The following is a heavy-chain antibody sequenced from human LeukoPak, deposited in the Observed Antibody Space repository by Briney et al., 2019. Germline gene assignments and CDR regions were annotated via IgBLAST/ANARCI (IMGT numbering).Heavy chain of an antibody. J-gene: IGHJ4*02. CDR1: GFTFSSYW. CDR2: IKQDGSEK. CDR3: ARHRYGDYVGY. D-gene: IGHD4-17*01. V-gene: IGHV3-7*01. Sequence: PEGSLRLSCAASGFTFSSYWMSWVRQAPGKGLEWVANIKQDGSEKYYVDSVKGRFTISRDNAKNSLYLQMNSLGAEDTAVYYCARHRYGDYVGYWGQGTLVTVSS.